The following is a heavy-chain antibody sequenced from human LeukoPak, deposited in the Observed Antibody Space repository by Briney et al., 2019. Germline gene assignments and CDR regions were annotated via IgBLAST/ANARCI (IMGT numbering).Heavy chain of an antibody. CDR3: ASTTRGGTYYYYMDV. V-gene: IGHV3-23*01. CDR2: ISGSDAGT. D-gene: IGHD1-1*01. J-gene: IGHJ6*03. Sequence: GGSLRLSCAASGFTFKNYAMSWVRQAPGKGLEWVSAISGSDAGTYYADSVKGRFTISRDNSKNTLYLQMNSLRAEDTAVYYCASTTRGGTYYYYMDVWGKGTTVTISS. CDR1: GFTFKNYA.